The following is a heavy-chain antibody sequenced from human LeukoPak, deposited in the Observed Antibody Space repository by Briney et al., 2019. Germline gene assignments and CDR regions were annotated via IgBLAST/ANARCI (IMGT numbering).Heavy chain of an antibody. J-gene: IGHJ4*02. V-gene: IGHV1-69*06. CDR1: GGTFSSYA. CDR3: ARRVSSGTDQDY. D-gene: IGHD2-15*01. CDR2: IIPIFGTA. Sequence: GASVKVSCKASGGTFSSYAISWVRQAPGQGLEWMGGIIPIFGTANYAQKFQGRVTITADKSTSTAYMELSSLRSEDTAVYYCARRVSSGTDQDYWGQGTLVTVSS.